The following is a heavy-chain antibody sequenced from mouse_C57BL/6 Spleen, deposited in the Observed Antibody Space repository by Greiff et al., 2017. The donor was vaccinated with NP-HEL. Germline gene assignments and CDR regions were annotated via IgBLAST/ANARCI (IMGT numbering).Heavy chain of an antibody. CDR2: IDPETGGT. D-gene: IGHD2-4*01. V-gene: IGHV1-15*01. J-gene: IGHJ3*01. CDR1: GYTFTDYE. CDR3: TRGDYDYDGGFAY. Sequence: VQLQQSGAELVRPGASVTLSCKASGYTFTDYEMHWVKQTHVHGLEWIGAIDPETGGTAYNQKFKGKAILTADKSSSTAYMELRSLTSEDSAVYYCTRGDYDYDGGFAYWGQGTLVTVSA.